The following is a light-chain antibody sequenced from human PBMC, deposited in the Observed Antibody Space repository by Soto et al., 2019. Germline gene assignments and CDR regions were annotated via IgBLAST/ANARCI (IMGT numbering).Light chain of an antibody. Sequence: DIQMTQSPSSLSASGGDRVTITCRASQTIGRYLNWYQQQPGKAPKLLIYAGSNLQSGVPSRFSGTGSGTDFARTISSLQPEDFATYYCQQSFITPHTFGQGTRVEIK. CDR1: QTIGRY. CDR2: AGS. J-gene: IGKJ2*01. CDR3: QQSFITPHT. V-gene: IGKV1-39*01.